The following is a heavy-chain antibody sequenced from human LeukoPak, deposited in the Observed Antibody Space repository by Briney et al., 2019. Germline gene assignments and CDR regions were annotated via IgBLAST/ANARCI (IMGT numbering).Heavy chain of an antibody. J-gene: IGHJ4*02. CDR2: IYTSGST. V-gene: IGHV4-4*07. CDR1: GGSISSYY. CDR3: ARDSSGYYYYFDY. D-gene: IGHD3-22*01. Sequence: SQTLSLTCTVSGGSISSYYWSWLRQPAGKGLEWLGRIYTSGSTNYNPSLKRRVTMSVDTSKNQFSLKLSSVTAADTAVYYCARDSSGYYYYFDYWGQGTLVTVSS.